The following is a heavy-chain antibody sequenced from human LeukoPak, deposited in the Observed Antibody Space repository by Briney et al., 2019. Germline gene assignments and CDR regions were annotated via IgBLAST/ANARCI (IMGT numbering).Heavy chain of an antibody. Sequence: SQTLSLTCTVSSGSIRSSSYYWGWIRQPPGKGLEWIGSIFYSGSTYYNPSLKSRVTMSVDTSKNQFSLKLSSVTAADTAVYYCATANFYFQYWGQGTLVTVSS. V-gene: IGHV4-39*01. CDR3: ATANFYFQY. CDR2: IFYSGST. CDR1: SGSIRSSSYY. D-gene: IGHD2-8*01. J-gene: IGHJ1*01.